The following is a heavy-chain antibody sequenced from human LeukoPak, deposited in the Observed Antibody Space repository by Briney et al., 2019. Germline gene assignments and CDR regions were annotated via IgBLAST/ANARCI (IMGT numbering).Heavy chain of an antibody. Sequence: GGSLRLSCAASGFTFSSYGMHWVRQAPGKGLEWVSYISSSSSTIYYADSVKGRFTISRDNAKNSLYLQMNSLRAEDTAVYYCARDSRWGGYGDYGPNLVWGQGTMVTVSS. CDR1: GFTFSSYG. D-gene: IGHD4-17*01. CDR3: ARDSRWGGYGDYGPNLV. J-gene: IGHJ3*01. V-gene: IGHV3-48*04. CDR2: ISSSSSTI.